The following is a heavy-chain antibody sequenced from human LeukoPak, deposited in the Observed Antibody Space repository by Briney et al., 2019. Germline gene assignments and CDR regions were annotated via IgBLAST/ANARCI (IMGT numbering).Heavy chain of an antibody. J-gene: IGHJ6*03. Sequence: SETLSLTCAVYGGSFSGYYWSWIRQPPGKGLEWIGEINHSGSTNYNPSLKSRVTISVDTSKNQFSLKLSSVTAADTAVYYCARARYFDWLLNYYYMAVWGKETTVTVSS. CDR2: INHSGST. V-gene: IGHV4-34*01. D-gene: IGHD3-9*01. CDR3: ARARYFDWLLNYYYMAV. CDR1: GGSFSGYY.